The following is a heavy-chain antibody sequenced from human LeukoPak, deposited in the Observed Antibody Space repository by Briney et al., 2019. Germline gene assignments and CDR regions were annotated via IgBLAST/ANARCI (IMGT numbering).Heavy chain of an antibody. CDR2: INHSGST. J-gene: IGHJ5*02. V-gene: IGHV4-34*01. D-gene: IGHD2-2*01. Sequence: SETLSLTCAVYGGSFSGYYWSWIRQPPGKGLEWIGEINHSGSTNYNPSLKSRVTISVDTSKNQFSLKLSSVTAADTAVYYCARGAKYQLLPSNWFDHWGQGTLVTVSS. CDR1: GGSFSGYY. CDR3: ARGAKYQLLPSNWFDH.